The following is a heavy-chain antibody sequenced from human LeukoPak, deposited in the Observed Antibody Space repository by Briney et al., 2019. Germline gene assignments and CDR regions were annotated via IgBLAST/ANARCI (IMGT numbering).Heavy chain of an antibody. CDR3: ARGWGTHGFDS. D-gene: IGHD7-27*01. CDR2: VNHGGSP. J-gene: IGHJ4*02. V-gene: IGHV4-34*01. Sequence: SETLSLTCAVYGGSFSGYYWSWIRQPPGKGLEWIGEVNHGGSPDYNPSLKGRLTISTDPSKNQFSLRIKSVTAADTAVYYCARGWGTHGFDSWGRGTLVTVSS. CDR1: GGSFSGYY.